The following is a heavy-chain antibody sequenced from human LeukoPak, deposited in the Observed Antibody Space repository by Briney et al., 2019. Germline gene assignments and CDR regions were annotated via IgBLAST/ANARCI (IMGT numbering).Heavy chain of an antibody. V-gene: IGHV1-2*02. Sequence: ASVKVSCKASGYTFTGYYMHWVRQAPGQGLEWMGWINPNSGGTNYAQKFQGRVTITRNTSISTAYMELSNLRSEDTAVYYCARGAPPGYYDSSGYGFYYFDYWGQGTLVTVSS. D-gene: IGHD3-22*01. CDR3: ARGAPPGYYDSSGYGFYYFDY. J-gene: IGHJ4*02. CDR2: INPNSGGT. CDR1: GYTFTGYY.